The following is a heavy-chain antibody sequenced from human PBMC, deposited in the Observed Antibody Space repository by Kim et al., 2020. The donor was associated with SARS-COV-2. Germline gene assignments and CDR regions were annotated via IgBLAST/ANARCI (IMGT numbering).Heavy chain of an antibody. CDR3: ARGILTGYSFPHYYYYYGMDV. J-gene: IGHJ6*02. CDR2: IWYDGSNK. V-gene: IGHV3-33*01. D-gene: IGHD3-9*01. CDR1: GFTFSSYG. Sequence: GGSLRLSCAASGFTFSSYGMHWVRQAPGKGLEWVAVIWYDGSNKYYADSVKGRFTISRDNSKNTLYLQMNSLRAEDTAVYYCARGILTGYSFPHYYYYYGMDVWGQGTTVTVSS.